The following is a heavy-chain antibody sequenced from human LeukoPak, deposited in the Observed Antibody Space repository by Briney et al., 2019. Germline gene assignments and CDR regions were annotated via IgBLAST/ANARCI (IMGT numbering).Heavy chain of an antibody. CDR1: GFTFSSYS. D-gene: IGHD3-3*01. V-gene: IGHV3-21*01. J-gene: IGHJ4*02. CDR2: ISSSSSYI. Sequence: GGPLRLSCAASGFTFSSYSMNWVRQAPGRGLEWVSSISSSSSYIYYADSVKGRFTISRDNAKNSLYLQMNSLRAEDTAVYYCAREGDFWSGYYFDYWGQGTLVTVSS. CDR3: AREGDFWSGYYFDY.